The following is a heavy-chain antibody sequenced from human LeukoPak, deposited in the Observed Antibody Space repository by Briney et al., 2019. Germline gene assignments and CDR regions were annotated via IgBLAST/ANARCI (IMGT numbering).Heavy chain of an antibody. D-gene: IGHD5-24*01. CDR3: GKKMVDAGDI. Sequence: PGGSLRLSCAVSGFTFSSYCMNWVRQAPGKGLEWVSFISSSSAYISYTDSVKGRFTISRDNAKNSLYLQMNNLRAEDTSVYYCGKKMVDAGDIWGQGTMVTVSS. V-gene: IGHV3-21*01. J-gene: IGHJ3*02. CDR1: GFTFSSYC. CDR2: ISSSSAYI.